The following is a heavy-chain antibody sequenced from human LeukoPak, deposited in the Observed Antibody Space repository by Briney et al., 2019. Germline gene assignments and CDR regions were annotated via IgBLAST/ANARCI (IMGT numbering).Heavy chain of an antibody. V-gene: IGHV3-23*01. CDR3: VKDGRGFLEWSQDFQH. Sequence: PGGSLRLSCAASGFTFSSYAMSWVRQAPGKGLEWVSAISGSGGSTYYADSVKGRFTISRDNSKNTLYLQMNSLRAEDSAVYYCVKDGRGFLEWSQDFQHWGQGTLVTVSS. J-gene: IGHJ1*01. CDR1: GFTFSSYA. D-gene: IGHD3-3*01. CDR2: ISGSGGST.